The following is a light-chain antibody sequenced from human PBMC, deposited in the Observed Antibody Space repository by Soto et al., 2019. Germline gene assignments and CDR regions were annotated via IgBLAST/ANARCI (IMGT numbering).Light chain of an antibody. CDR2: DAS. V-gene: IGKV1-33*01. CDR1: QGIRNH. Sequence: DIQVTQSPSSLSASVGDRVSITCQASQGIRNHLNWYQQKPGKAPKLLIYDASNLETGVPSRFSRSGSGTYFTFTINSLQPEDIATYYCQHYDNLPLFGPGTKVDIK. CDR3: QHYDNLPL. J-gene: IGKJ3*01.